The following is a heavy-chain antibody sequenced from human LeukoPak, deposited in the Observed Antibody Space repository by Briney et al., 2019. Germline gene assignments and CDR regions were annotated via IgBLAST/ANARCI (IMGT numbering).Heavy chain of an antibody. CDR2: INHSGST. Sequence: PSETLSLTCAVYGGSFSGYYWSWIRQPPGKGLEWIGEINHSGSTNYNPSLKSRVTISVDTSKNHFSLKLSSVTAADTAVYYCARVDVGSSSWEALDYWGQGTLVTVSS. CDR3: ARVDVGSSSWEALDY. CDR1: GGSFSGYY. D-gene: IGHD6-13*01. V-gene: IGHV4-34*01. J-gene: IGHJ4*02.